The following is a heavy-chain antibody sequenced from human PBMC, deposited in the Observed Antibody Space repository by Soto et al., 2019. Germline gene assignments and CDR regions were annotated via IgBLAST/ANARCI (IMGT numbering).Heavy chain of an antibody. V-gene: IGHV3-21*01. J-gene: IGHJ4*02. D-gene: IGHD3-22*01. Sequence: GGSLRLSCAASGFTFSSYSMNWVRQAPGKRLEWVSSISSSSSYIYYADSVKGRFTISRDNAKNSLYLQMNSLRAEDTAVYYCARKESYYDSSGYSGWGQGTLVTVSS. CDR1: GFTFSSYS. CDR2: ISSSSSYI. CDR3: ARKESYYDSSGYSG.